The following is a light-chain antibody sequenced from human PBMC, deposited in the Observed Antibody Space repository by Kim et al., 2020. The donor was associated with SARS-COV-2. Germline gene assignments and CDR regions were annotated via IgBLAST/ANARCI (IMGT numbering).Light chain of an antibody. CDR2: ASG. CDR3: QSYDRSLSGAV. CDR1: SSTIEAGYD. V-gene: IGLV1-40*01. Sequence: TVIIACSGGSSTIEAGYDVQWYQQLPGRVPKLIISASGNRPPGGSDRFTGTKSGTSASLAITGLQAEDEADYYCQSYDRSLSGAVFGGGTQLTVL. J-gene: IGLJ3*02.